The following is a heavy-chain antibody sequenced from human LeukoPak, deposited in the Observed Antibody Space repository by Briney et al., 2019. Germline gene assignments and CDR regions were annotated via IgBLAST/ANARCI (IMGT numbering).Heavy chain of an antibody. CDR1: GGSISSYY. Sequence: SETLSLTCTVSGGSISSYYWSWIRQPPGKGLEWIGYIYYSGSTNYNPSLKSRVTISVDTSKNQFSLKLSSVTAADTAVYYCARRNHYYGSDPFDYWGQGTLVIVSS. CDR2: IYYSGST. J-gene: IGHJ4*02. D-gene: IGHD3-10*01. V-gene: IGHV4-59*08. CDR3: ARRNHYYGSDPFDY.